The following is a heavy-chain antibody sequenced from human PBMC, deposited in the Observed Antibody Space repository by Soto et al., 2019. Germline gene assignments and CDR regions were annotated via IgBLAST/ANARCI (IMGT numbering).Heavy chain of an antibody. CDR3: AKARCITTDCYVPDY. V-gene: IGHV3-23*01. CDR1: GFTFSTYT. J-gene: IGHJ4*02. Sequence: EVQLLESGGGLVQPGGSLRLSCVASGFTFSTYTMSWVRQAPGKGLEWVSVISGSGGRPSYADSVQGRFSISSDNPKNTLYLQMNGMRGEDTARYYCAKARCITTDCYVPDYWGQGTLVTVSS. CDR2: ISGSGGRP. D-gene: IGHD3-10*01.